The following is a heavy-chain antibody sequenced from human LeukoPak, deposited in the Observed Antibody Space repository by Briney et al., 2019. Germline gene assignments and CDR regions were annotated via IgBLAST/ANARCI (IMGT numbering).Heavy chain of an antibody. CDR3: ARDLFRLLWFGGGWFDP. CDR2: IYTSGST. Sequence: PSETLSLTCTVSGGSISSGSYYWSWIRQPAGKGLEWIGRIYTSGSTNYNPSLKSRVTISVDTSKNQFSLKLSSVTAADTAVYYCARDLFRLLWFGGGWFDPWGQGTLVTVSS. D-gene: IGHD3-10*01. CDR1: GGSISSGSYY. V-gene: IGHV4-61*02. J-gene: IGHJ5*02.